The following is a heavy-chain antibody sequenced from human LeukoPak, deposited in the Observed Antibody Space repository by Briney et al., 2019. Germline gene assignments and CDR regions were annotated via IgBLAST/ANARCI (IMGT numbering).Heavy chain of an antibody. CDR2: IYYSGST. J-gene: IGHJ4*02. Sequence: PSETLSLTCIVSGGSVSSGSYYWSWIRQPPGKGLEWIGYIYYSGSTNYNPSLKSRVTISVDTSKNQFSLKLSSVTAADTAVYYCARTGTDYDILTGYFDYWGQGTLVTVSS. CDR3: ARTGTDYDILTGYFDY. D-gene: IGHD3-9*01. V-gene: IGHV4-61*01. CDR1: GGSVSSGSYY.